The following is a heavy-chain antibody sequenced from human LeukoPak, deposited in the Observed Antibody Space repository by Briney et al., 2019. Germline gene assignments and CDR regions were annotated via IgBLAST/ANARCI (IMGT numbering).Heavy chain of an antibody. J-gene: IGHJ4*02. CDR2: ISGSGGST. CDR3: AKVRSSGWYYFDY. D-gene: IGHD6-19*01. Sequence: GGSLRLSCAASGFTFSSYAMSWVRQAPGKGLEWVSAISGSGGSTYYADSVKGRFTISRGNSKNTLYLQMNSLRAEDTAVYYCAKVRSSGWYYFDYWGQGTLVTVSS. V-gene: IGHV3-23*01. CDR1: GFTFSSYA.